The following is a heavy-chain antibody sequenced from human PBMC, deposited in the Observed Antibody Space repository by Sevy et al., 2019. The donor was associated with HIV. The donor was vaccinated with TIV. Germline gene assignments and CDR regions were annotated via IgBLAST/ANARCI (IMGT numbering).Heavy chain of an antibody. CDR3: AWSHWDSLYYFYGMDV. CDR2: VNPSGGTT. Sequence: ASVKVSCKASGYTFTTYYMHWVRQAPGQGLQWMGIVNPSGGTTNYAQRCQGRVTMTSDTSTSTVYMELSSLRSEDTAVYYCAWSHWDSLYYFYGMDVWGQGTTVTVSS. CDR1: GYTFTTYY. D-gene: IGHD1-26*01. V-gene: IGHV1-46*03. J-gene: IGHJ6*02.